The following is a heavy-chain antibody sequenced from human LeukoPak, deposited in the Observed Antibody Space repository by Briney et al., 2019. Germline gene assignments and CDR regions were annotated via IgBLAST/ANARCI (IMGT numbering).Heavy chain of an antibody. J-gene: IGHJ5*02. V-gene: IGHV3-7*03. CDR2: IKQDGSEE. D-gene: IGHD5-12*01. Sequence: GGSLRLSCAASGFTFSSYWMTWVRQAPGKGLEWVANIKQDGSEEYYVDSVKGRFTISRDNAKNSLFLQMNSLRSEDTAVYYCARDNSMGDSAWWFDPWGQGTLVTVSS. CDR3: ARDNSMGDSAWWFDP. CDR1: GFTFSSYW.